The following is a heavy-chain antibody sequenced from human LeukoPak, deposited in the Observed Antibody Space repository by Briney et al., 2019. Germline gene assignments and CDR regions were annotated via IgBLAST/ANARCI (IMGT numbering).Heavy chain of an antibody. Sequence: SETLSLTCAVYGGSFSGYYWSWIRQPPGKGLEWIGEVNHSGSTNYNPSLKSRVTISVDASKNQFSLKLSSVTAADTAVYYCARGIGYSSSWYRRNWFDPWGQGTLVTVSS. CDR3: ARGIGYSSSWYRRNWFDP. CDR1: GGSFSGYY. D-gene: IGHD6-13*01. CDR2: VNHSGST. V-gene: IGHV4-34*01. J-gene: IGHJ5*02.